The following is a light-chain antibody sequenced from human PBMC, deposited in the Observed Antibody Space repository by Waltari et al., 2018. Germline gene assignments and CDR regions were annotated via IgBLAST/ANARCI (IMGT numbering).Light chain of an antibody. CDR2: KAS. CDR3: QQYDNYPYT. CDR1: QTITNW. V-gene: IGKV1-5*03. Sequence: DIQMPQSPSTLSASVADRVTITCRASQTITNWLAWYQQKPGEAPKLLIYKASTLDMGVPSRFSGSGSGTEFTLTISSLQPDDFATYYCQQYDNYPYTFGQGTKLEIK. J-gene: IGKJ2*01.